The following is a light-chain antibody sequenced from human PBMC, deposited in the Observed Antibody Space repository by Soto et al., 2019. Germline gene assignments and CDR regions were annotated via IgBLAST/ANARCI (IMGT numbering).Light chain of an antibody. J-gene: IGLJ1*01. CDR3: CSYAGSDRAYV. V-gene: IGLV2-11*01. Sequence: QSALTQPRSVSGSPGQSVTISCTGTSSDVGGYNYVSWYQQHPGKAPKLMIYDVSKRPSGVPDRFSGSKSGNTASLTISGLQAEDEADYYCCSYAGSDRAYVFGTGTKLTVL. CDR1: SSDVGGYNY. CDR2: DVS.